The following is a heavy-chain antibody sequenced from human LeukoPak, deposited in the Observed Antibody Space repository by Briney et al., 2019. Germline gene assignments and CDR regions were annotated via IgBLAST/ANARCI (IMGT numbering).Heavy chain of an antibody. Sequence: GGSLRLSCEASAFTFSHYPMDWVRPAPGKGLELVAIISDDGTNRYYADSVKGRFTISRDDSNNTVYLQMNSLRVDDTAIYFCARGKFFDIWGQGTMVTVSS. CDR2: ISDDGTNR. V-gene: IGHV3-30-3*01. CDR3: ARGKFFDI. CDR1: AFTFSHYP. J-gene: IGHJ3*02.